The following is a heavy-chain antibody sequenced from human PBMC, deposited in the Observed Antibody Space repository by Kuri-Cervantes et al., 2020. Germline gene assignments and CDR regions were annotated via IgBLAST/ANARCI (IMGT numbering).Heavy chain of an antibody. CDR1: GFTFSSYW. Sequence: GESLKISCAASGFTFSSYWMHWVRQAPGKGLVWVSRINSDGSSTSYADSVKGRFTISRDNAKNTLYLQMNGLRAEDTAVYYCARSTVTKRMDWGQGTLVTVSS. CDR2: INSDGSST. J-gene: IGHJ4*02. V-gene: IGHV3-74*01. D-gene: IGHD4-17*01. CDR3: ARSTVTKRMD.